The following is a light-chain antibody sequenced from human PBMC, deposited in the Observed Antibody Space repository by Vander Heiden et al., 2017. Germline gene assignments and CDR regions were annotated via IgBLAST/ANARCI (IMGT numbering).Light chain of an antibody. CDR1: QSVNSN. Sequence: EIVMTQSPATLSVSPGERATLSCRASQSVNSNLAWYRQKPGQAPRLLIYHSSTRATGVPARFSGSGSATEFTLTISSLQSEDFAVYYGQQYNNWPGLITFGGGTKVEIK. CDR3: QQYNNWPGLIT. J-gene: IGKJ4*01. V-gene: IGKV3D-15*01. CDR2: HSS.